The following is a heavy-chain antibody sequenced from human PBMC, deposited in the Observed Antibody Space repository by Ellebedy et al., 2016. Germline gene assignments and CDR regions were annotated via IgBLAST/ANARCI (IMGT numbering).Heavy chain of an antibody. V-gene: IGHV4-34*01. J-gene: IGHJ6*03. Sequence: GSLRLXXAVYGGSFSGYYWSWIRQPPGKGLEWIGEINHSGSTNYNPSLKSRVTISVDTSKNQFSLKLSSVTAADTAVYYCARGPDIVVVPAVDYYYMDVWGKGTTVTVSS. D-gene: IGHD2-2*01. CDR3: ARGPDIVVVPAVDYYYMDV. CDR1: GGSFSGYY. CDR2: INHSGST.